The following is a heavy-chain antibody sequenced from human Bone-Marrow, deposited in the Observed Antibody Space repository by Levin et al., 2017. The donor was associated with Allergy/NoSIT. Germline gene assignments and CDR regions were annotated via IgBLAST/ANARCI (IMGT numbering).Heavy chain of an antibody. CDR2: ISYDGANK. V-gene: IGHV3-30-3*01. CDR1: GITFSNYA. D-gene: IGHD2-21*02. J-gene: IGHJ3*02. Sequence: PGGSLRLSCAASGITFSNYAMHWVRQAPGKGLEWVAVISYDGANKYYAESVKGRFTISRDNSKNTLYLQMNSLRTEDTAVYYCARDMKIYCGGDCDAFDSWGQGTMVTVS. CDR3: ARDMKIYCGGDCDAFDS.